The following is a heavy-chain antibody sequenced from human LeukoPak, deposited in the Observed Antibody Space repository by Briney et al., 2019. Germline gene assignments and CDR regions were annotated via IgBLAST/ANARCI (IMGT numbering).Heavy chain of an antibody. CDR3: ARHRIYYYDSSGYRLSPNWFDP. V-gene: IGHV4-4*07. CDR2: IYTSGST. Sequence: SETLSLTCTVSGGSISSYYWSWIRQPAGKGLEWIGRIYTSGSTNYNPSLKSRVTMSVDTSKNQFSLKLRSVTAADTAVYYCARHRIYYYDSSGYRLSPNWFDPWGQGTLVTVSS. J-gene: IGHJ5*02. CDR1: GGSISSYY. D-gene: IGHD3-22*01.